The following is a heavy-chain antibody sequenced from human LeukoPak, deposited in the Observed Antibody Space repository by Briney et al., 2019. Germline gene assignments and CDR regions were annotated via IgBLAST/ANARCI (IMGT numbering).Heavy chain of an antibody. J-gene: IGHJ4*02. CDR2: ISGSDTTT. V-gene: IGHV3-48*03. CDR1: GFSLSVYE. Sequence: GGSLRLSCAASGFSLSVYEMHWVRQAPGKGLEWIADISGSDTTTYYADSVKGRFTISRDNAKNSLYLQMNSLRAEDTAVYYCARAFGYWGQGTLVTVSS. D-gene: IGHD3-10*01. CDR3: ARAFGY.